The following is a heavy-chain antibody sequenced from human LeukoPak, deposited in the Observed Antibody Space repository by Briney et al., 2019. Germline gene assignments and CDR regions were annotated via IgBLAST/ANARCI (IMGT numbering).Heavy chain of an antibody. CDR2: IYYSGST. CDR3: ARGIVAVAGTWFDP. D-gene: IGHD6-19*01. J-gene: IGHJ5*02. CDR1: GGSVSSGSYY. V-gene: IGHV4-61*01. Sequence: SETLSLTCTVSGGSVSSGSYYWSWIRQPPGKGPEWIGYIYYSGSTNYNPSLKSRVTMSVDTSKNQFSLKLSSVTAADTAVYYCARGIVAVAGTWFDPWGQGTLVTVSS.